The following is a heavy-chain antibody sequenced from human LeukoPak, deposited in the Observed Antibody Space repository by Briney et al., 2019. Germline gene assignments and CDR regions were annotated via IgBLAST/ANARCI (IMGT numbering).Heavy chain of an antibody. Sequence: GGSLRLSCAASGFTFSSYGMHWDRQAPGKGLEWVAVIWYDGSNKYYADSVKGRFTISRDNSKNTLYLQMNSLGAEDTAVYYCARAGDHYYYYYMDVWGKGTTVTVSS. D-gene: IGHD7-27*01. J-gene: IGHJ6*03. CDR1: GFTFSSYG. V-gene: IGHV3-33*01. CDR2: IWYDGSNK. CDR3: ARAGDHYYYYYMDV.